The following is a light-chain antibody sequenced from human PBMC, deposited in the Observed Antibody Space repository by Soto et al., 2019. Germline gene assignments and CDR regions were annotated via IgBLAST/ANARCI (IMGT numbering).Light chain of an antibody. V-gene: IGLV2-14*03. CDR1: SSDVGTYNS. Sequence: QSALTQPASVSGSPGQSITLSCTGTSSDVGTYNSVSWYQHHPCRAPKLMIYDVTNRPSGVSDRFSGSKSDNTASLTISGLQAEDEADYYCSSYTASNSLAVFGGGTKLTVL. CDR3: SSYTASNSLAV. J-gene: IGLJ2*01. CDR2: DVT.